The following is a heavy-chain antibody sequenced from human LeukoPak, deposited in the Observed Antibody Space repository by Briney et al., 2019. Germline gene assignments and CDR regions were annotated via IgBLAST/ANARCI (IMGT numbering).Heavy chain of an antibody. D-gene: IGHD6-13*01. J-gene: IGHJ4*02. CDR3: AKSDTPWGSWYYFDY. CDR1: GFTFSSYG. CDR2: INNRGGST. V-gene: IGHV3-23*01. Sequence: GGTLRLSCAASGFTFSSYGRSWVRQAPGKGMEWVSSINNRGGSTNSADSVKGRLTISRENSKNTLYLQMKSLRAEDTAVYYCAKSDTPWGSWYYFDYWGQGTLVTVSS.